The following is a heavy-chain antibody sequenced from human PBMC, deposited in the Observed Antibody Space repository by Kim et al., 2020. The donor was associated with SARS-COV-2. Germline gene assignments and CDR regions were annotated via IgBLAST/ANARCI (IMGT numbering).Heavy chain of an antibody. J-gene: IGHJ4*02. Sequence: ASVKVSCKASGYTFSNYAMHWVRQAPGQRLEWMGWINAGSGNTEYSQKFQGRLIITRHTSASTAYMELSSLRSEDTAVYYCARGGAVLRFLEWLSSYFDYWGQGTLVTVSS. CDR3: ARGGAVLRFLEWLSSYFDY. CDR1: GYTFSNYA. V-gene: IGHV1-3*01. CDR2: INAGSGNT. D-gene: IGHD3-3*01.